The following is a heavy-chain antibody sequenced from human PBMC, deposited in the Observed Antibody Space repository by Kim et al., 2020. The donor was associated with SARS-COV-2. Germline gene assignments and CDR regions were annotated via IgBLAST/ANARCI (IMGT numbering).Heavy chain of an antibody. CDR3: ARDEYYGWGNWFDP. CDR1: GGSISSGGYY. Sequence: SETLSLTCTVSGGSISSGGYYWSWIRQHPGKGLEWIGYIYYSGSTYYNPSLKSRVTISVDTSKNQFSLKLSSVTAADTAVYYCARDEYYGWGNWFDPWGQGTLVTVSS. D-gene: IGHD3-10*01. V-gene: IGHV4-31*03. CDR2: IYYSGST. J-gene: IGHJ5*02.